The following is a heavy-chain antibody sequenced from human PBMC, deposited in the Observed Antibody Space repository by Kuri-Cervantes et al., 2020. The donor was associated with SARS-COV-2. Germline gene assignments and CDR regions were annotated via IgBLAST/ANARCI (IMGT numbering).Heavy chain of an antibody. CDR3: ARDPNANHNNWFDP. CDR1: GGSISSSSYY. CDR2: TYYSGST. D-gene: IGHD4/OR15-4a*01. V-gene: IGHV4-39*07. Sequence: SETLSLTCTVSGGSISSSSYYWGWIRQPPGKGLEWIGSTYYSGSTYYNPSLKSRVTMSVDTSKNQFSLKLSSVTAADTAVYYCARDPNANHNNWFDPWGQGTLVTVSS. J-gene: IGHJ5*02.